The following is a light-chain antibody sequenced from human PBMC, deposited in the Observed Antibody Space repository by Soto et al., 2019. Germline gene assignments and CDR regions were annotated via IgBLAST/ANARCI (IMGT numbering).Light chain of an antibody. CDR1: QSVSANY. CDR2: GAS. CDR3: HQYGSSPFT. V-gene: IGKV3-20*01. Sequence: EVVLTQSPATLSLSPGERATLSCRADQSVSANYLAWYQQKPGQAPRLLIYGASSRATGIPDRFSGSGSGTDFTLTISRLEPEDFAVFYCHQYGSSPFTFGPGTKSGYQT. J-gene: IGKJ3*01.